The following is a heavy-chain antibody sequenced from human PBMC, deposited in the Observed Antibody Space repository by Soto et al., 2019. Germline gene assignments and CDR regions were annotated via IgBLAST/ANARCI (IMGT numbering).Heavy chain of an antibody. CDR3: ARDSFSTEGGHFDY. CDR1: GGTFSSYA. V-gene: IGHV1-69*06. J-gene: IGHJ4*02. D-gene: IGHD3-16*01. Sequence: QVQLVQSGAEVKKPGSSVQVSCKASGGTFSSYAISWVRQAPGQGLEWMGGIIPIFGTANYAQKFQGRVTIAADKSTSTAYMELSSLRAEDTAVYYCARDSFSTEGGHFDYWGQGTLVTVSS. CDR2: IIPIFGTA.